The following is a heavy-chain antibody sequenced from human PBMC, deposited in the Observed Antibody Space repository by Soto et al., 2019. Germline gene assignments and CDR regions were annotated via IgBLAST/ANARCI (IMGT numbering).Heavy chain of an antibody. CDR2: ISAYNGNT. J-gene: IGHJ5*02. Sequence: ASVKVSCKASGYTITSYGISWVRQAPGQGLEWMGWISAYNGNTNYAQKLQGRVTMTTDTSTSTAYMELRSLRSDDTAVYYCARAYMYYYDSSGFYPRPLKTSETLSNWFDPWG. D-gene: IGHD3-22*01. CDR3: ARAYMYYYDSSGFYPRPLKTSETLSNWFDP. CDR1: GYTITSYG. V-gene: IGHV1-18*01.